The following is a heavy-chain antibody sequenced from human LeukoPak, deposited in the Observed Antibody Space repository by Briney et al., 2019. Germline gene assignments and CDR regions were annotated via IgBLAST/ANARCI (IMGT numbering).Heavy chain of an antibody. V-gene: IGHV3-9*01. Sequence: GGSLRLSCAASGFTFDDYAMHWVRQAPGKGLEWVSGISWNSGSIGYADSVKGRFTTSRDNAKNSLYLQMNSLRAEDTALYYCAKDTGSRLRYRFDPRGQGTLVTVSS. J-gene: IGHJ5*02. D-gene: IGHD4-17*01. CDR1: GFTFDDYA. CDR2: ISWNSGSI. CDR3: AKDTGSRLRYRFDP.